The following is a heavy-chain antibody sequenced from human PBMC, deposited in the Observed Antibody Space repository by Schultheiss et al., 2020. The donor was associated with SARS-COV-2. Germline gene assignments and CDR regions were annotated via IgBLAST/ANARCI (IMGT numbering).Heavy chain of an antibody. CDR1: GFSLTTSGVC. V-gene: IGHV2-70*16. CDR2: IDWDDDK. D-gene: IGHD3-16*01. Sequence: TLSLTCTFSGFSLTTSGVCVSWIRQPPGKALEWLARIDWDDDKFYSTSLETRLTISKDTSRSQVVLTMTNMDPVDTATYYGERVPTTPGGEYDYWGQGGLGTV. CDR3: ERVPTTPGGEYDY. J-gene: IGHJ4*03.